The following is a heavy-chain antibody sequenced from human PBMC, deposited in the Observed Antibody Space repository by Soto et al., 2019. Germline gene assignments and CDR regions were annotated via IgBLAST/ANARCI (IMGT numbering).Heavy chain of an antibody. CDR1: GASISSGGYY. V-gene: IGHV4-31*03. J-gene: IGHJ4*02. CDR2: IYYSGST. D-gene: IGHD3-10*01. CDR3: ARGVPILLWFGELSSHFDY. Sequence: TSETLSLTCTVSGASISSGGYYWSWIRQHPGKGREWIGYIYYSGSTYYNPSLKSRVTISVDTSKNQFSLKLSSVTAADTAVYYCARGVPILLWFGELSSHFDYWGQGTLVTVSS.